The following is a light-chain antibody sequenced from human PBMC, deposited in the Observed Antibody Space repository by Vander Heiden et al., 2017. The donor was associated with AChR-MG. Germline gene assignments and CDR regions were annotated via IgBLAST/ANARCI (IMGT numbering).Light chain of an antibody. CDR2: GAC. CDR3: QQNNTWPWT. CDR1: RSVSSN. V-gene: IGKV3-15*01. Sequence: ATPAVSRGGGSTLSGRASRSVSSNLAWYQQKPGQAPRLLIYGACTRATGIPARFSGSGAGTEFTLTISSLHSEDFAVYYCQQNNTWPWTFGEGTKVEIK. J-gene: IGKJ1*01.